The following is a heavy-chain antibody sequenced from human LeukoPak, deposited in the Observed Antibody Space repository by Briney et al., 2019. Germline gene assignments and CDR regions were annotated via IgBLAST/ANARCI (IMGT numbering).Heavy chain of an antibody. J-gene: IGHJ4*02. CDR2: IIPILGIA. CDR3: ARDLPPYYFDY. V-gene: IGHV1-69*04. CDR1: GGIFSSYA. Sequence: SVKVSCKASGGIFSSYAISWVRQAPGQGLEWMGRIIPILGIANYAQKFQVRVTITADKSTSTAYMDLSSLRSEDTAVYYCARDLPPYYFDYWGQGTLVTVSS.